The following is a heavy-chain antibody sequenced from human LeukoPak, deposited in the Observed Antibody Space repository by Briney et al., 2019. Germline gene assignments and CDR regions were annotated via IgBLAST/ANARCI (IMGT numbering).Heavy chain of an antibody. CDR1: GFTFSSYA. CDR2: ISYDGSNK. J-gene: IGHJ4*02. Sequence: PGRSLRLSCAASGFTFSSYAMHWVRQAPGKGLEWVAVISYDGSNKHYADSVKGRFTISRDNSKNTLYLQMNSLRAEDTAVYYCATPGGGSYYLDYWGQGTLVTVSS. V-gene: IGHV3-30-3*01. D-gene: IGHD1-26*01. CDR3: ATPGGGSYYLDY.